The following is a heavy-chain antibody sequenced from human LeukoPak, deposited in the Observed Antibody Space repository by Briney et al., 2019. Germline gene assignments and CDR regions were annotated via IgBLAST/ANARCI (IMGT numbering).Heavy chain of an antibody. CDR2: TYYRSKWYY. V-gene: IGHV6-1*01. D-gene: IGHD6-13*01. CDR3: ARDGSSSWYGGAFDI. J-gene: IGHJ3*02. CDR1: GDSVSSNSAV. Sequence: SQTLSLTCAISGDSVSSNSAVWNWIRQSPSSGLEWLGRTYYRSKWYYDYAVSVKSRITINPDTSKNQISLQLNSVTPEDTAVYYCARDGSSSWYGGAFDIWGQGTMVTVSS.